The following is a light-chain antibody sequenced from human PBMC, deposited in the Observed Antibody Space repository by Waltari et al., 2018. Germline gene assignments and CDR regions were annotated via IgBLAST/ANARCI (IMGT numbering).Light chain of an antibody. J-gene: IGLJ2*01. V-gene: IGLV2-23*02. CDR1: SSDVRTYKR. CDR3: SSYAGSSKGV. Sequence: QSALTQPASVSGSPGQSITVSCPGTSSDVRTYKRVSWYQQHPGKAPKLMIYAVSKRPSGVSDRFSGSKSGDMASLTISGLQPEDEAEYFCSSYAGSSKGVFGGGTKVTVL. CDR2: AVS.